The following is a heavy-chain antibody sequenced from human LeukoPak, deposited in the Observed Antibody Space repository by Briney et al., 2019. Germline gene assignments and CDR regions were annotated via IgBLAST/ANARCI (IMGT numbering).Heavy chain of an antibody. CDR3: AKEPYSSVYYFYYMDV. Sequence: GGSLRLSCAASGFTFSTCVMHWVRRAPGKGLEWVAFIRYGGSDIYYGDSVKGRFTISRDNSKHTLYLQMNSLRGEDTAVYYCAKEPYSSVYYFYYMDVWGKGTTVTVSS. CDR2: IRYGGSDI. V-gene: IGHV3-30*02. J-gene: IGHJ6*03. CDR1: GFTFSTCV. D-gene: IGHD6-25*01.